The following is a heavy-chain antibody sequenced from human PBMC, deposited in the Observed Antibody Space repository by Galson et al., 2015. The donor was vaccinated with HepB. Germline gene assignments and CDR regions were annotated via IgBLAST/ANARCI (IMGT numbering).Heavy chain of an antibody. J-gene: IGHJ5*02. CDR2: IDPSDSYT. CDR3: ARLDVVVVAATDARGGVWFDP. Sequence: QSGAEVKKPGESLRISCKGSGYSFTSYWISWVRQMPGKGLEWMGRIDPSDSYTNYSPSFQGHVTISADKSISTAYLQWSSLKASDTAMYYCARLDVVVVAATDARGGVWFDPWGQGTLVTVSS. CDR1: GYSFTSYW. D-gene: IGHD2-15*01. V-gene: IGHV5-10-1*01.